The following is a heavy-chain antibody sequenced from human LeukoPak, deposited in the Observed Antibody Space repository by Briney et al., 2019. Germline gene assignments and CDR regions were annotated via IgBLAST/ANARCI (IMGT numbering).Heavy chain of an antibody. J-gene: IGHJ4*02. D-gene: IGHD1-1*01. CDR2: IFYSGST. CDR1: GGSVSSYY. CDR3: AGSYNWSDDFDY. V-gene: IGHV4-59*02. Sequence: SETLSLTCSVSGGSVSSYYWSWIRQPPGKGLEWVGYIFYSGSTNYNPSLKSRVTISVDTSKNQLSLKLNSVTAADTAVYYCAGSYNWSDDFDYWGPGTLVTVSS.